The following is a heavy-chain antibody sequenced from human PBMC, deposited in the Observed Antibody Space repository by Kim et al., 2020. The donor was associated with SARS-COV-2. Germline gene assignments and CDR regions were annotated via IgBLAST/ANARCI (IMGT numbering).Heavy chain of an antibody. CDR1: GFTFSSYA. CDR3: AKDDILTGYSDFDY. V-gene: IGHV3-23*01. CDR2: ISGSGGST. J-gene: IGHJ4*02. D-gene: IGHD3-9*01. Sequence: GGSLRLSCAASGFTFSSYAMSWVRQAPGKGLEWVSGISGSGGSTYYADSVKGRFTISRDNSKNTLYLQMNSLRAEDTAVYYCAKDDILTGYSDFDYWGQGTLVTVSS.